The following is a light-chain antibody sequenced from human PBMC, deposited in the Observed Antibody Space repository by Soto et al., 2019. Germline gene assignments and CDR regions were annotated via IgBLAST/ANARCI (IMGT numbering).Light chain of an antibody. CDR1: QSVSSN. CDR2: GAS. V-gene: IGKV3-15*01. Sequence: EIVMTQSPATLSVSPGDRATLSCRASQSVSSNLAWYQQKPGQAPRLLIYGASTRATGIPARFSGSGSGTEVTLTISSLQSEDLAVYYCQQYNNWPPWTFGQGTKVEIK. CDR3: QQYNNWPPWT. J-gene: IGKJ1*01.